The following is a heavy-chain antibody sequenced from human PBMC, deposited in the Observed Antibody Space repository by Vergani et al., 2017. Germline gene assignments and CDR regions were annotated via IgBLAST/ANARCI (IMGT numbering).Heavy chain of an antibody. CDR1: GFPFSSFA. Sequence: EVQLLESGGGLVQPGGSLRLSCAASGFPFSSFAMSWVRPAPGKGLEWVSAISGSGGSTYYADSVKGRFTISRDNSKNTLYLQMNSLRAEDTAVYYCAKGKESGGYGRNWFDPWGQGTLVTVSS. CDR2: ISGSGGST. J-gene: IGHJ5*02. D-gene: IGHD1-26*01. V-gene: IGHV3-23*01. CDR3: AKGKESGGYGRNWFDP.